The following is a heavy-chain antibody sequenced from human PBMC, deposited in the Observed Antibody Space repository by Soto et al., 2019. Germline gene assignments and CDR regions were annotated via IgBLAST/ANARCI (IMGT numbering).Heavy chain of an antibody. Sequence: SVKFSCKASGGTFSSYAISWVRQAPGQGLEWMGGIIPIFGTANYAQKFQGRVTITADESTSTAYMELSSLRSEDTAVYYCARNTYYYGSGSPYYYGMEVWGQGTTVTVSS. V-gene: IGHV1-69*13. CDR1: GGTFSSYA. D-gene: IGHD3-10*01. CDR3: ARNTYYYGSGSPYYYGMEV. CDR2: IIPIFGTA. J-gene: IGHJ6*02.